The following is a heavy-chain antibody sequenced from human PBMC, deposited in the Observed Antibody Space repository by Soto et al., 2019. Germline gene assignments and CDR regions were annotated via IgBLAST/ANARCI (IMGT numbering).Heavy chain of an antibody. V-gene: IGHV4-59*01. D-gene: IGHD3-10*01. CDR2: VYYLGST. CDR3: ARDGYDGSGSPYPAY. J-gene: IGHJ4*02. Sequence: PSDTLSLTCCVSGGSMSEYFWSWIRQSPERGLEWIGYVYYLGSTDYNPSLKSRVTISVDTSKRQFSLRLSSVTAADAAIYYCARDGYDGSGSPYPAYWGPGIQVTVSA. CDR1: GGSMSEYF.